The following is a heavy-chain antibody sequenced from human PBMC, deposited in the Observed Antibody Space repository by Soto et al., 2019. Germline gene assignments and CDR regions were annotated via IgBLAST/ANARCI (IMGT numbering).Heavy chain of an antibody. CDR3: ARGQVSYYYYGMDV. V-gene: IGHV4-34*01. CDR1: GGSFTGSY. Sequence: PSATLSLTSAVYGGSFTGSYCRWIRQPSGKGLEWIGEINHSGSTNYNPSLKSRVTISVDTSKNQFSLKLSSVTAADTAVYYCARGQVSYYYYGMDVWGQGTTVT. J-gene: IGHJ6*02. CDR2: INHSGST.